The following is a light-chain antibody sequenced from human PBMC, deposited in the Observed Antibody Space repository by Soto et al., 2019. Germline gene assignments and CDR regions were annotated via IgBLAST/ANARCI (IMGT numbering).Light chain of an antibody. V-gene: IGLV2-11*01. Sequence: QSALTQPRSVSGPPGQSVTISCTGTSSDVGGYNYVSWYQQHPGKAPKLMIYDVNKRPSGVPDRFSGSKSANTASLTISGLQAEDEADYYCCSYAGSYTYVFGTGTKVTVL. CDR3: CSYAGSYTYV. J-gene: IGLJ1*01. CDR2: DVN. CDR1: SSDVGGYNY.